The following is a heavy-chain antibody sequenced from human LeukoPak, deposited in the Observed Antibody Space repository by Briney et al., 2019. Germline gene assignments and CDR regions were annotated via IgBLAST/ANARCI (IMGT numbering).Heavy chain of an antibody. J-gene: IGHJ4*02. D-gene: IGHD5-18*01. CDR2: ISYDGGNK. V-gene: IGHV3-30*04. CDR3: ARTSRGYSYGYVDY. Sequence: PGRSLRLSCAASGFTFSSYAMHWVRQAPGKGLEWVAVISYDGGNKYYADSVKGRFTISRDNSKNTLYLQMNSLRAEDTAVYYCARTSRGYSYGYVDYWGQGTLVTVSS. CDR1: GFTFSSYA.